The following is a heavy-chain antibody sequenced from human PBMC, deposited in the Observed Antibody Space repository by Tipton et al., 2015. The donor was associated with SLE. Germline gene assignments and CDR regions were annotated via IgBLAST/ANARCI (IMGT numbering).Heavy chain of an antibody. CDR3: ARHSEEAFDI. V-gene: IGHV4-59*01. CDR2: IYYSGST. J-gene: IGHJ3*02. CDR1: GGSISSYY. D-gene: IGHD2-21*01. Sequence: TLSLTCTVSGGSISSYYWSWIWQPPGKGLEWIGYIYYSGSTNYNPSLKSRVTISVDTSKNQFSLKLNSVTAADTAAYYCARHSEEAFDIWGQGTMVTVSS.